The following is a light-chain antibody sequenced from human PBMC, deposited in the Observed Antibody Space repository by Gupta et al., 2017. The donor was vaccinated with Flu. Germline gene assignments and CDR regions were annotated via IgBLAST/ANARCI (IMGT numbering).Light chain of an antibody. Sequence: QSALTQPASVSGSPGQSITISCTGTSSDVGGYNYVSWYQQHPGKAPKLMIYEVSNRPSGVSNRFSGSKSGNTASLTISGLQAEDEADYYCSSYTSSSTLPFYAFGTGTKVTVL. CDR2: EVS. J-gene: IGLJ1*01. CDR3: SSYTSSSTLPFYA. V-gene: IGLV2-14*01. CDR1: SSDVGGYNY.